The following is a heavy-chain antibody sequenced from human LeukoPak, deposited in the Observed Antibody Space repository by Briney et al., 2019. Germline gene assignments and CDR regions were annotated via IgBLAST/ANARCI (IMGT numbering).Heavy chain of an antibody. D-gene: IGHD3-22*01. V-gene: IGHV1-18*01. Sequence: SVKVSCKASGYTFTSYGISWVRQAPGQGLEWMGWISAYNGNTNYAQKLQGRVTMTTDTSTSTAYMELRSLRSDDTAVYYCARDEYYDSSGYPPFDYWGQGTLVTVSS. J-gene: IGHJ4*02. CDR3: ARDEYYDSSGYPPFDY. CDR1: GYTFTSYG. CDR2: ISAYNGNT.